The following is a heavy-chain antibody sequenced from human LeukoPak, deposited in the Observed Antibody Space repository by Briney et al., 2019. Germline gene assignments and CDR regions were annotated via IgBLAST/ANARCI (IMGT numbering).Heavy chain of an antibody. CDR2: ISAYNGNT. Sequence: ASVKVSCRASGYTFTSYGISWVRQAPGQGLEWMGWISAYNGNTNYAQKLQGRVTMTTDTSTSTAYMELRSLRSDDTAVYYCAREGYCSSTSCRGQHYYYYMDVWGKGTTVTVSS. J-gene: IGHJ6*03. CDR3: AREGYCSSTSCRGQHYYYYMDV. V-gene: IGHV1-18*01. CDR1: GYTFTSYG. D-gene: IGHD2-2*01.